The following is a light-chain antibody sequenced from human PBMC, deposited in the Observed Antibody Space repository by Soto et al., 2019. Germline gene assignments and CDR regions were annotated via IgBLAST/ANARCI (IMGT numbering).Light chain of an antibody. Sequence: EIVLAQSPGALSLSGGERATRCCRASQSVSNNYLAWYQLKPGQAPRFLIYVASNRATGIPDRFSGSGSGTDSTLTFSGREPEDSAVHYCQQYGSSGLAFGGGTKVDIK. CDR1: QSVSNNY. CDR2: VAS. J-gene: IGKJ4*01. V-gene: IGKV3-20*01. CDR3: QQYGSSGLA.